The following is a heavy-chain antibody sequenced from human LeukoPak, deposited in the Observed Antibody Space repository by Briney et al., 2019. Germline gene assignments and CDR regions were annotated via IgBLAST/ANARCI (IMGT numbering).Heavy chain of an antibody. CDR2: IVVGSGNT. D-gene: IGHD5-12*01. Sequence: GASVKVSCKASGFTFTSSAMLWVRQARGQRLEWIGWIVVGSGNTNYAQKFQERVTITRDMSTSTAYMELSSLRSEDTAVYYCAADVLYRFSPGLGLPRDYWGQGTLVTVSS. V-gene: IGHV1-58*02. CDR1: GFTFTSSA. J-gene: IGHJ4*02. CDR3: AADVLYRFSPGLGLPRDY.